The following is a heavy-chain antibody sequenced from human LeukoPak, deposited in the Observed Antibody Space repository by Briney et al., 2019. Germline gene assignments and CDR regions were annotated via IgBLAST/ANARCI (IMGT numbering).Heavy chain of an antibody. CDR2: ILSDGSKE. CDR3: VRADDRPDNVLDY. Sequence: SGGSLRLSCAASGFTFSSYGMHWVRQAPGKGLEWVAVILSDGSKEFYTDSVKGRFTISRDNSKNTLYLQMNSLRAEDTAVYYCVRADDRPDNVLDYWGQETLVTSPQ. V-gene: IGHV3-33*01. D-gene: IGHD3-16*01. J-gene: IGHJ4*02. CDR1: GFTFSSYG.